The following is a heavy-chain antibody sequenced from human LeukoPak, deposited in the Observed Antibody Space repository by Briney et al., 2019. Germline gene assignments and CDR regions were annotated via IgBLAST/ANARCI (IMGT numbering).Heavy chain of an antibody. V-gene: IGHV4-39*01. Sequence: SETLSLTCTVSGGSISSSSHYWGWIRQPPGKGLEWIGSIYYSGSTYYNPSLKSRVTISVDTSKNQFSLKLSSVTAADTAVYYCARRESEGWYAYYFDYWGQGTLVTVSS. J-gene: IGHJ4*02. CDR1: GGSISSSSHY. CDR2: IYYSGST. D-gene: IGHD6-19*01. CDR3: ARRESEGWYAYYFDY.